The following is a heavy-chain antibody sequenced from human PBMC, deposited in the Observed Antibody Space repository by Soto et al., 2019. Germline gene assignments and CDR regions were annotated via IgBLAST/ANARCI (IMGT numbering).Heavy chain of an antibody. V-gene: IGHV2-26*01. CDR2: IFSNDEK. Sequence: QVTLKESGPVLVKPTETLKLTCTVSGFSLSNARMGVSWIRQPPGKALEWLAHIFSNDEKSYSTSLKSRLTISKDTSKSQVVXTMTNMDPVDTATYYCXRIDRLGGGYNWFDPWGQGTLVTVSS. D-gene: IGHD3-16*01. CDR3: XRIDRLGGGYNWFDP. CDR1: GFSLSNARMG. J-gene: IGHJ5*02.